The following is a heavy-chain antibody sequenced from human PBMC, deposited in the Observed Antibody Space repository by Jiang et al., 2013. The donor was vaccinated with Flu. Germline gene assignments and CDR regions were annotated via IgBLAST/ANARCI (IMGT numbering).Heavy chain of an antibody. J-gene: IGHJ3*02. V-gene: IGHV4-59*10. CDR2: IYTSGST. D-gene: IGHD3-22*01. CDR3: ARYDSSGYYLHHDAFDI. CDR1: ISSYY. Sequence: ISSYYWSWIRQPAGRGLEWIGRIYTSGSTNYNPSLKSRVTMSVDTSKNQFSLKLSSVTAADTAVYYCARYDSSGYYLHHDAFDIWGQGTMVTVSS.